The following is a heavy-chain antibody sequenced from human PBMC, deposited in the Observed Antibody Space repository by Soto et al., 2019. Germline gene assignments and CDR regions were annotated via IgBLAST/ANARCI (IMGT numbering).Heavy chain of an antibody. CDR3: ARGGLIVVTAILALFDY. V-gene: IGHV1-46*01. J-gene: IGHJ4*02. D-gene: IGHD2-21*02. CDR1: GCTFTSYY. CDR2: INPSGGST. Sequence: GASVKFSCNASGCTFTSYYMHWVRQAPGQGLEWMGIINPSGGSTSYAQKFLGRVTMTRGTSTSTVYMELSSLRSEDTAVYYCARGGLIVVTAILALFDYWSQGTLVTVSS.